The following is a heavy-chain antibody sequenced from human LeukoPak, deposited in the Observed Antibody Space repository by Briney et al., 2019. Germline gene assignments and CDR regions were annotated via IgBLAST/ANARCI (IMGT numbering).Heavy chain of an antibody. CDR2: INWNGGST. V-gene: IGHV3-20*04. D-gene: IGHD3-22*01. J-gene: IGHJ3*02. CDR3: ARAVDYYDSSGYYLGAFDI. Sequence: SGGSLRLSCAASGFTFDDYGMSWVRQAPGKGLEWVSGINWNGGSTGYADSVKGRFTISRDNAKNSLYLQMNSLRAEDTALYYCARAVDYYDSSGYYLGAFDIWGQGTMVTVSS. CDR1: GFTFDDYG.